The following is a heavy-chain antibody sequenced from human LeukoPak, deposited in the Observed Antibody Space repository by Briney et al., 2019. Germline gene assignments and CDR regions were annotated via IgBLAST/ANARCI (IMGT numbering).Heavy chain of an antibody. CDR1: GGTFSSYA. D-gene: IGHD2-2*01. V-gene: IGHV1-69*13. CDR3: ARERPYCSSTSCYLDYYYMDV. Sequence: ASVKVSCKASGGTFSSYAISWVRQAPGQGLEWMGGIIPIFGTANYAQKFQGRVTITADESTSTAYMELSSLRSEDTAVYYCARERPYCSSTSCYLDYYYMDVWGKGTTVTVS. CDR2: IIPIFGTA. J-gene: IGHJ6*03.